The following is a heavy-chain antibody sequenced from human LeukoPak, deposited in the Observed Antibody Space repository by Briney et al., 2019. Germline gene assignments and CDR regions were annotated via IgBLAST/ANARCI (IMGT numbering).Heavy chain of an antibody. CDR2: IYSGGST. J-gene: IGHJ6*03. CDR1: GFTVSSNY. CDR3: ARVLENYDFWSGYPNYYYYMDV. Sequence: GGSLRLSCAASGFTVSSNYMSWVRQAPGRGLEWVSVIYSGGSTYDADSVKGRFTISRDNSKHTLYLQMNSLRAEDTAVYYCARVLENYDFWSGYPNYYYYMDVWGKGTTVTVSS. D-gene: IGHD3-3*01. V-gene: IGHV3-53*01.